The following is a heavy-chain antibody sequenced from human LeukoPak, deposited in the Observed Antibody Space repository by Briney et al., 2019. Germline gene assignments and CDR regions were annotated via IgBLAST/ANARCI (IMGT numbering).Heavy chain of an antibody. CDR2: ISWNSGSI. D-gene: IGHD6-19*01. Sequence: GGSLRLSCVASGFTFDDYAMHWVRQAPGKGLEWVAGISWNSGSIGYADSVKGRFTISRDNAKNSLYLQMNSLRAEDMALYYCAKDRYSSGRSPAFDYWGQGTLVTVSS. CDR1: GFTFDDYA. CDR3: AKDRYSSGRSPAFDY. V-gene: IGHV3-9*03. J-gene: IGHJ4*02.